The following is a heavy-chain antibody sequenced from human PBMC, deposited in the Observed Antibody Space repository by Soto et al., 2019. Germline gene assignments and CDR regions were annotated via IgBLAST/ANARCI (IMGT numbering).Heavy chain of an antibody. J-gene: IGHJ4*01. Sequence: SVNVSCKASGCTFSSYAFSRERQAPGQGLEWMGGILPIFGTANYAKKLQGRVTITAYESTSTSYMELSSLRSEDTAVYYCAGVVSDDSSGYYPGYWG. CDR2: ILPIFGTA. V-gene: IGHV1-69*13. CDR1: GCTFSSYA. D-gene: IGHD3-22*01. CDR3: AGVVSDDSSGYYPGY.